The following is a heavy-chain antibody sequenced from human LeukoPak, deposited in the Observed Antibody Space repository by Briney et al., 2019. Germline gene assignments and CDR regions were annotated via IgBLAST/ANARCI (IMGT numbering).Heavy chain of an antibody. J-gene: IGHJ3*02. CDR3: ARADYYDSSGYWQGDAFDI. CDR1: GGSISSSNW. Sequence: SGTLSLTCAVSGGSISSSNWWSWVRPPPGKGLEWIGEIYHSGSTNYNPSLKSRVTISVDKSKNQFSLKLSSVTAADTAVYYCARADYYDSSGYWQGDAFDIWGQGTMVTVSS. CDR2: IYHSGST. D-gene: IGHD3-22*01. V-gene: IGHV4-4*02.